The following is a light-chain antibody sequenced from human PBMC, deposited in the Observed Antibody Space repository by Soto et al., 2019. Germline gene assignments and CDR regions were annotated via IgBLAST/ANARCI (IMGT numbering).Light chain of an antibody. Sequence: DIQMTQSPSTLSASVGDRVTITCRASQSISTWLAWYQQKPGKAPKLLIYKASYLESGVPSRLSGSGSGTEFTLTISSLQPADFVTYYCQEYDDYLFTFGQGTKLEIK. CDR3: QEYDDYLFT. CDR1: QSISTW. J-gene: IGKJ2*01. CDR2: KAS. V-gene: IGKV1-5*03.